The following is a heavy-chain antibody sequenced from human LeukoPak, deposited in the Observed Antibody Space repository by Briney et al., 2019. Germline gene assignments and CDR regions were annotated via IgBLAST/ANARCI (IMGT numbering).Heavy chain of an antibody. Sequence: RASVKFSCKASGYTFTGYYMHWVRQAPGQGLEWMGWINPNSGGTNYAQKFQGRVTMTRDTSISTAYMELSRLRSDDTAVYYCARGGSRVGSSSFPEIHFDYWGQGTLVTVSS. V-gene: IGHV1-2*02. J-gene: IGHJ4*02. CDR3: ARGGSRVGSSSFPEIHFDY. D-gene: IGHD6-6*01. CDR2: INPNSGGT. CDR1: GYTFTGYY.